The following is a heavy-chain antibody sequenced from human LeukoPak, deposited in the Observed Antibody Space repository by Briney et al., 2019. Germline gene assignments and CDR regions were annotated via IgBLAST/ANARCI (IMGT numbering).Heavy chain of an antibody. V-gene: IGHV4-4*02. Sequence: SETLSLTCAVSGGSISSSNWWSWVRRPPGKGLEWIGEIYHSGSTNYNPSVKSRVTISVDKSKNQFSLKLSSVTAADTAVYYCAVNYYGSGSYQPSITTVWGQGTMVTVSS. CDR2: IYHSGST. D-gene: IGHD3-10*01. CDR1: GGSISSSNW. J-gene: IGHJ3*01. CDR3: AVNYYGSGSYQPSITTV.